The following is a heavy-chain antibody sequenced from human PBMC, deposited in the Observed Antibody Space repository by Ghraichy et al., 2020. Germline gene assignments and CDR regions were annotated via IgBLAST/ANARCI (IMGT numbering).Heavy chain of an antibody. D-gene: IGHD3-10*01. CDR2: IYYSGST. J-gene: IGHJ6*02. CDR1: GGTIASSSYY. CDR3: AGGITMVRGTIKVSYYYARDV. V-gene: IGHV4-39*02. Sequence: SETLSLTCTVSGGTIASSSYYWGWIRQPPGKGLEWIGTIYYSGSTSYNPSFRSRVTISIDTSKNHFSLKLNSVTAADTATYYCAGGITMVRGTIKVSYYYARDVWGQGTTVTVSS.